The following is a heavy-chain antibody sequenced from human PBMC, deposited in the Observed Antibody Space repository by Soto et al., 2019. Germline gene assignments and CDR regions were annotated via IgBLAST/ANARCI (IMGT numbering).Heavy chain of an antibody. Sequence: GGSLRLSCAASGFTFSSYWMSWVRQAPGKGLEWVANIKQDGSEKYYVDSVKGRFTISRDNAKNSLYLQMNSLRAEDTAVYYCARGKGYDGSGSYYNYFDYWGQGTLVTVSS. CDR2: IKQDGSEK. D-gene: IGHD3-10*01. CDR1: GFTFSSYW. V-gene: IGHV3-7*01. CDR3: ARGKGYDGSGSYYNYFDY. J-gene: IGHJ4*02.